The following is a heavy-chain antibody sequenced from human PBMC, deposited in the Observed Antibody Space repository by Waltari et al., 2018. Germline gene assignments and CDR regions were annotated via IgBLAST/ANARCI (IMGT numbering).Heavy chain of an antibody. Sequence: QVQLVQSGAEVKKPGASVKVSCKASGYTFTSYYMHWVRQAPGQGLEWMGIINPSGGSTSYAQKFQGRVTMTRDTSTSTVYMELSSLRSEDTAVYYCARGDSSSTSCYVVECPGGDSWGQGTLVIVSS. CDR1: GYTFTSYY. J-gene: IGHJ4*02. CDR3: ARGDSSSTSCYVVECPGGDS. V-gene: IGHV1-46*01. D-gene: IGHD2-2*01. CDR2: INPSGGST.